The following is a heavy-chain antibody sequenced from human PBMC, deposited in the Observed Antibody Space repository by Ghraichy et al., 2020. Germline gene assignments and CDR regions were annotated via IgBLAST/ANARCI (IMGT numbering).Heavy chain of an antibody. CDR2: IYSGGST. J-gene: IGHJ1*01. D-gene: IGHD3-22*01. Sequence: GGSLRLSCAASGFTVSSNYMSWVRQAPGKGLEWVSVIYSGGSTYYADSVKGQFTISRDNSKNTLYLQMNSLRAEDTAVYYCARDGSGYYTGYFQHWGQGTLVTVSS. CDR3: ARDGSGYYTGYFQH. CDR1: GFTVSSNY. V-gene: IGHV3-53*01.